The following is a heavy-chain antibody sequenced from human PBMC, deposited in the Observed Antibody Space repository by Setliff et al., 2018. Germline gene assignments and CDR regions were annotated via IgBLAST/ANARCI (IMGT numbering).Heavy chain of an antibody. CDR3: ARDVTGTYNGRLEY. Sequence: ASVKVSCKASAYIFNSYGISWVRQAPGQGLEWMGWISSYNDVTNYAQRFQGRVTMTRDTSAKIVFMELNGLRSDDTAVYYCARDVTGTYNGRLEYWGLGTLVTVSS. D-gene: IGHD1-1*01. CDR1: AYIFNSYG. CDR2: ISSYNDVT. V-gene: IGHV1-18*01. J-gene: IGHJ4*02.